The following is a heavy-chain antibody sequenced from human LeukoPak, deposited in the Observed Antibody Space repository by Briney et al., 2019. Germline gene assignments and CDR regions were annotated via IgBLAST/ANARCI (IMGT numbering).Heavy chain of an antibody. CDR1: GGPINSDGYY. V-gene: IGHV4-31*03. D-gene: IGHD3-9*01. J-gene: IGHJ4*02. Sequence: SETLSLTCSVSGGPINSDGYYWSWIRQHPGKGLEWIGYIYYSGSTYYNPSLKSRVTISVDTSKNQFSLKLSSVTAADTAVYYCASHLTGYWSDYWGQGTLVTVSS. CDR3: ASHLTGYWSDY. CDR2: IYYSGST.